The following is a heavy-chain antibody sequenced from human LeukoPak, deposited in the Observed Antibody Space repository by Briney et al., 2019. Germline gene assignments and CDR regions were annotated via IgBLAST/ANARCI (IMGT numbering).Heavy chain of an antibody. Sequence: ASVKVSCKASGYXFTGYYIHWVRQAPGQGLEWMGWINPNSGGTNYAQKFQGRVTMTRDTSISTAYMELSRLRSDDTAVYYCARAPYDFWSGSNNWFDPWGQGTLVTVSS. V-gene: IGHV1-2*02. CDR1: GYXFTGYY. CDR2: INPNSGGT. J-gene: IGHJ5*02. CDR3: ARAPYDFWSGSNNWFDP. D-gene: IGHD3-3*01.